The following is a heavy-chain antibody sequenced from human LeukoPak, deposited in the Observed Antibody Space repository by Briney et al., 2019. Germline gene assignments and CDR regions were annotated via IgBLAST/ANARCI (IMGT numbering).Heavy chain of an antibody. Sequence: ASVKVSCKPSGYTFTSYYMHWVRQAPGPGIEWMGIINPSVGNTSYAQKFQGQVTMTRDMSTSTVYMELSSLRSEDTAVYYCARAYYYDSSGYYANDYWGQGTLVTVSS. CDR2: INPSVGNT. CDR1: GYTFTSYY. J-gene: IGHJ4*02. CDR3: ARAYYYDSSGYYANDY. V-gene: IGHV1-46*01. D-gene: IGHD3-22*01.